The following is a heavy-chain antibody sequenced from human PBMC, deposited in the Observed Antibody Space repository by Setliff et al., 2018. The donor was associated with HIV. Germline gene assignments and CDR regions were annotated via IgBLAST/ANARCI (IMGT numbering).Heavy chain of an antibody. CDR3: ARTKWLLNWFDP. CDR1: GGTFSSYA. CDR2: IIPMFGTA. J-gene: IGHJ5*02. Sequence: SVKVSCKASGGTFSSYAISWVRQAPGQGLEWMGGIIPMFGTANYAQKFQGRVTITADKSTSTAYMELRSLRSDDTTVYYCARTKWLLNWFDPWGQGTLVTVSS. D-gene: IGHD3-22*01. V-gene: IGHV1-69*06.